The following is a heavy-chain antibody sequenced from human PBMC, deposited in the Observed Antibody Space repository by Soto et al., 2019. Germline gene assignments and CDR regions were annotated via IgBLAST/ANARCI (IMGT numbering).Heavy chain of an antibody. D-gene: IGHD3-3*01. CDR3: ARATEWTDLDL. Sequence: DVQLVETGGGLIQPGGSLRLSCAASGFSVSSDYMNWVRQDPGKGLEWVSVIYRGGSTYSADSVRGRYTISRDNSENTLFLQMNSLRAEDTAVYYCARATEWTDLDLWGQGRMVTVSS. J-gene: IGHJ3*01. CDR2: IYRGGST. V-gene: IGHV3-53*02. CDR1: GFSVSSDY.